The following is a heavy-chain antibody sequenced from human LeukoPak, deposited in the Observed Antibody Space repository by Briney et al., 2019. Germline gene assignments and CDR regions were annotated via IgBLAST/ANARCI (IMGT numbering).Heavy chain of an antibody. CDR1: GFTFSNYA. Sequence: PGGSLRLSCAASGFTFSNYAMSWVRQAPGKGLEWVSAISGSGGSTYYADSVKGRFTISRDNSKNTLYLQMNSLRAEDTAVYYCAKDHGYYDSSGVLDYWGQGTLVTVSS. V-gene: IGHV3-23*01. J-gene: IGHJ4*02. CDR3: AKDHGYYDSSGVLDY. D-gene: IGHD3-22*01. CDR2: ISGSGGST.